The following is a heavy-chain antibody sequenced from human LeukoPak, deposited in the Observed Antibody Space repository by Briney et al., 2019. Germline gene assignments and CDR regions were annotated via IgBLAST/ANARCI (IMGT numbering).Heavy chain of an antibody. CDR3: ARDGLRVYYGMDV. Sequence: ASVKVSCKGPGYSFLGFYVHWVRQAPGQGLEWMGWVNPKGGATNYAQKFQGRVTMTRDTSTTIAYMELARLRFDDTAVYYCARDGLRVYYGMDVWGQGTTVTVSS. CDR1: GYSFLGFY. J-gene: IGHJ6*02. CDR2: VNPKGGAT. V-gene: IGHV1-2*02. D-gene: IGHD3-10*01.